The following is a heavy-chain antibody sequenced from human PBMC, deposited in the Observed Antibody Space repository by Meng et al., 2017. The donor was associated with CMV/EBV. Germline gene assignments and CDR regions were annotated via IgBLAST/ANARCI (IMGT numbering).Heavy chain of an antibody. V-gene: IGHV1-46*01. CDR2: INPSGGST. Sequence: ASVKVSCKASGYTFTSYYMHWVRQAPGQGLEWMGIINPSGGSTSYAQKFQGRVTMTRDTSTSTVYMELSSLRSEDAAVYYCSRDLGPTYSSGWYHWFDPWGQGTLVTVSS. J-gene: IGHJ5*02. CDR1: GYTFTSYY. CDR3: SRDLGPTYSSGWYHWFDP. D-gene: IGHD6-13*01.